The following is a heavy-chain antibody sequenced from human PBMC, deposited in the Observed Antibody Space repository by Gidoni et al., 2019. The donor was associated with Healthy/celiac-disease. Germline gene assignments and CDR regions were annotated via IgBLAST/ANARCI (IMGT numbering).Heavy chain of an antibody. CDR1: GFTFSSYA. D-gene: IGHD1-26*01. CDR2: ISGSGGST. CDR3: AKATGIVGAIDWFDP. Sequence: EVQLLESGGGLVQPGGSLRLSCAASGFTFSSYAMSWVRQAPGKGLEGVSAISGSGGSTYYADSVKGRFTISRDNSKNTLYLQMNSLRAEDTAVYYCAKATGIVGAIDWFDPWGQGTLVTVSS. V-gene: IGHV3-23*01. J-gene: IGHJ5*02.